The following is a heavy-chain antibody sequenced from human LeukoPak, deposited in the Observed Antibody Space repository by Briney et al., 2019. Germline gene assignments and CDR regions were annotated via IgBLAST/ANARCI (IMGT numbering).Heavy chain of an antibody. D-gene: IGHD3-22*01. J-gene: IGHJ4*02. V-gene: IGHV3-48*02. CDR1: GFTFSSYS. CDR2: IRSSSSTI. CDR3: ARDRSSGYPGSLDD. Sequence: GGSLRLSCAASGFTFSSYSMNWVRQAPGKGLEWVSYIRSSSSTIYYADSVKGRFTISRDNAKKPLYLQMDSLRDEDTAVYYCARDRSSGYPGSLDDWGQGTLVTVSS.